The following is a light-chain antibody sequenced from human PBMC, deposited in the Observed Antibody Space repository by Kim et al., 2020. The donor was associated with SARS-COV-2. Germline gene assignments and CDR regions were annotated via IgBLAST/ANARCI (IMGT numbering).Light chain of an antibody. CDR1: QSVSSY. Sequence: LSLSPGDRATLSCRASQSVSSYLAWYQQKPGQAPRLLIYDASNRATGIPARFSGSGSGTDFTLTISSLEPEDFAVYYCQQRSNWLTFGGGTKVEI. CDR3: QQRSNWLT. J-gene: IGKJ4*01. V-gene: IGKV3-11*01. CDR2: DAS.